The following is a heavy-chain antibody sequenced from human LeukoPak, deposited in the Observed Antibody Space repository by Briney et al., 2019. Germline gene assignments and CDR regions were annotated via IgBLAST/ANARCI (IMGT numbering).Heavy chain of an antibody. CDR2: IKSNSGGT. D-gene: IGHD2-2*02. CDR1: GYTFTDYY. CDR3: GRGHPVVPAAVPDY. V-gene: IGHV1-2*02. Sequence: ASVKVSCKPSGYTFTDYYILWVRQAPGQGLEWMGWIKSNSGGTNYAQKFQGRVTMTRDTSINTAYMELSSLTSDDTAVYYCGRGHPVVPAAVPDYWGQGTLVTVSS. J-gene: IGHJ4*02.